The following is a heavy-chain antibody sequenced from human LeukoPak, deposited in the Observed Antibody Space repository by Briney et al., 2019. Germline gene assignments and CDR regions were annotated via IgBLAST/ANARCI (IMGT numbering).Heavy chain of an antibody. CDR1: GGSISSSSYY. D-gene: IGHD5-18*01. V-gene: IGHV4-39*01. CDR2: IYYSGST. J-gene: IGHJ4*02. CDR3: ARQGDGGYSFGNFDS. Sequence: SETLSLTCIVSGGSISSSSYYWGWIRQPPGNGLEWIGSIYYSGSTYYNPSLKSRVTISVDTSKNQFSLKLSSVTAADTAVYYCARQGDGGYSFGNFDSWGQGTLVTVSS.